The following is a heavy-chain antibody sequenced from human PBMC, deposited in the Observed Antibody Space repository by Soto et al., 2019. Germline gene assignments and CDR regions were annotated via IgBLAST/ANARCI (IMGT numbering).Heavy chain of an antibody. J-gene: IGHJ5*02. CDR1: GGSISSYY. Sequence: PSETLSLTCTVSGGSISSYYWSWIRQPPGKGLEWIGYIYYSGSTNYNPSLKSRVTISVDTSKNQFSLKLSSVTAADTAVYYCARRNDFWSGSNWFDPWGQGTLVPVSS. D-gene: IGHD3-3*01. CDR2: IYYSGST. CDR3: ARRNDFWSGSNWFDP. V-gene: IGHV4-59*08.